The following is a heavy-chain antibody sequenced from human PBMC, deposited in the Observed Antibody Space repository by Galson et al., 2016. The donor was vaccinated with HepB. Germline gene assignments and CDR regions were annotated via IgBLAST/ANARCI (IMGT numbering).Heavy chain of an antibody. CDR2: ISRSGDST. D-gene: IGHD2-2*01. CDR3: VQGSTAPAV. V-gene: IGHV3-23*01. Sequence: SLRLSCAASGFTFNNYGMTWVRQAPGKGLEVVSSISRSGDSTDYADSVKGRFIISRDNTKNTLSLQMNSPRAEDTAVYYCVQGSTAPAVWGKGTTVTVSS. CDR1: GFTFNNYG. J-gene: IGHJ6*04.